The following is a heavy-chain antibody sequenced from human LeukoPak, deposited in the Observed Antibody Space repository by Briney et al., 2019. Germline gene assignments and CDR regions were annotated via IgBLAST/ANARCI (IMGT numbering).Heavy chain of an antibody. V-gene: IGHV3-48*01. CDR1: GFTFSSYS. CDR3: AKVIDY. J-gene: IGHJ4*02. CDR2: ISSSSSTI. Sequence: GGSLRLSCAASGFTFSSYSMNWVRQAPGKGLEWVSYISSSSSTIYYADSVKGRFTISRDNSKNTLYLQMNSLRAEDTAVYYCAKVIDYWGQGTLVTVSS.